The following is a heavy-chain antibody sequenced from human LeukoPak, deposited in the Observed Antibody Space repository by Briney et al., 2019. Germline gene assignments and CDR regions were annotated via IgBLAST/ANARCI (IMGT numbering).Heavy chain of an antibody. Sequence: GGSLRLSCAASGLTFSSYAMSWVRQAPGKGLVWVTSISSSSSYIYYTASVKGRFTISRDNAKNSLYLQMNSLRAEDTAVYSCARERTRFFRPYYFDYWGQATLVTVSS. CDR3: ARERTRFFRPYYFDY. D-gene: IGHD3-3*01. CDR2: ISSSSSYI. V-gene: IGHV3-21*01. J-gene: IGHJ4*02. CDR1: GLTFSSYA.